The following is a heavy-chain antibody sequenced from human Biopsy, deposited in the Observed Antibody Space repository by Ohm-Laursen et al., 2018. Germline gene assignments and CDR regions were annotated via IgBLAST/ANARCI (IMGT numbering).Heavy chain of an antibody. V-gene: IGHV4-59*01. CDR3: ARATNSTGWPYYYFYGMDV. CDR1: GGAISSDY. D-gene: IGHD2/OR15-2a*01. CDR2: IYYSGST. J-gene: IGHJ6*02. Sequence: SETLSLTCTVSGGAISSDYWSWIRQTPGKGLEWIGYIYYSGSTNYNPSLKGRVTISVDTSKTQFSLRLNSVPTADTAVYYCARATNSTGWPYYYFYGMDVWGQGTTVTVSS.